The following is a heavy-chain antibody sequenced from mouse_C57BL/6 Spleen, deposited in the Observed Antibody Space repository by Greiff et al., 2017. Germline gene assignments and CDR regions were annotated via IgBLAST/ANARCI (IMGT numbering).Heavy chain of an antibody. Sequence: QVQLQQPGAELVMPGASVKLSCKASGYTFTSYWMHWVKQRPGQGLEWIGEIDPSDSYTNYNQKFKGKSTLTVYKSSSTAYMQLSSLTSEDAAVYYCAREVVARYFDVWGTGTTVTVSS. V-gene: IGHV1-69*01. J-gene: IGHJ1*03. CDR3: AREVVARYFDV. D-gene: IGHD1-1*01. CDR1: GYTFTSYW. CDR2: IDPSDSYT.